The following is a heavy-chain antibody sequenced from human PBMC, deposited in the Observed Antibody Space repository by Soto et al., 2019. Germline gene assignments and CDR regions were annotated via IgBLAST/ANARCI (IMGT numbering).Heavy chain of an antibody. CDR3: ASVTN. Sequence: QGQLVQSGAEVKKPGSSVKVSCQASGGSFSGQAVTWVRQAPGQGLEWLGGIIPIFRTTNYARKFQGRLTITADESTGTASMELTSLRSEDTSIYYCASVTNWGQGTLVTV. V-gene: IGHV1-69*01. CDR2: IIPIFRTT. CDR1: GGSFSGQA. J-gene: IGHJ4*02. D-gene: IGHD2-21*02.